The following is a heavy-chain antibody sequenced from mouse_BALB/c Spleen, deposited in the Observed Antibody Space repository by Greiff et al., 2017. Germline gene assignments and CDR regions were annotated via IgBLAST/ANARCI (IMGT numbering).Heavy chain of an antibody. CDR3: AIYYDYDEDYFDY. D-gene: IGHD2-4*01. V-gene: IGHV5-12-1*01. CDR1: GFAFSSYD. CDR2: ISSGGGST. Sequence: EVKLKESGGGLVKPGGSLKLSCAASGFAFSSYDMSWVRQTPEKRLEWVAYISSGGGSTYYPDTMERRFIISRDNTKKTLYLQMSSLRSEDTALYYCAIYYDYDEDYFDYWGQGTTLTVSS. J-gene: IGHJ2*01.